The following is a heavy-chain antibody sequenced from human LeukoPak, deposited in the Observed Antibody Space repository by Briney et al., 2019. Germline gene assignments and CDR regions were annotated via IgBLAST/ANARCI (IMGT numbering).Heavy chain of an antibody. CDR3: ARDNFDWRPLDC. D-gene: IGHD3-9*01. CDR1: GFTFSTYA. CDR2: ISLDGNDK. V-gene: IGHV3-30*04. Sequence: GRSLRLSCAASGFTFSTYAMHWVRQAPGKGLEWVAVISLDGNDKYYADSVKGRFTISRDNAKNSLYVEMNNLRGEDTAVYYCARDNFDWRPLDCWGQGTLVTVSS. J-gene: IGHJ4*02.